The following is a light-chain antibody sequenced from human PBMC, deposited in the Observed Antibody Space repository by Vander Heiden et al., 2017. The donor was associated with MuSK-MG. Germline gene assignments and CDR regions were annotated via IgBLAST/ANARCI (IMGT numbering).Light chain of an antibody. J-gene: IGKJ3*01. CDR3: LRRRTGPPG. Sequence: IVLTQSPATLSLSPGERATLSCRASQSVSSYLAWYPQKPGQAPRLLIYDAANSATGIPARLTATGSRTDVTLTIRSLEPEDITVYYCLRRRTGPPGFGPAARADMK. V-gene: IGKV3-11*01. CDR1: QSVSSY. CDR2: DAA.